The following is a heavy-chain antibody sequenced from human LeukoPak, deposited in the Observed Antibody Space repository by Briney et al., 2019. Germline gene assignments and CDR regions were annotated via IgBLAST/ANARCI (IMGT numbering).Heavy chain of an antibody. D-gene: IGHD6-19*01. CDR2: ITASGGPT. Sequence: PGGSLRLSCAASGFTFSSYAMSWVRQAPGKGLEWVSTITASGGPTYYADSVKGRSTISRDNSKNTLYLQMNSLRAEDTAVYYCAKQSLSHTLNWFDPWGQGTLVTVSS. CDR1: GFTFSSYA. V-gene: IGHV3-23*01. J-gene: IGHJ5*02. CDR3: AKQSLSHTLNWFDP.